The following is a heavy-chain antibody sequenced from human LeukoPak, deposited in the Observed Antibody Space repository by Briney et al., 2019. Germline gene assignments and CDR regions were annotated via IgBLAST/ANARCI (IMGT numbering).Heavy chain of an antibody. Sequence: SETLSLTCTVSGGSISAYYWSWIRQSPGKGPEWIGNLYYSGSTDYNPSLKSRVTISVDTSKNQFSLKLSSVTAADTAVYYCARYTSSWYSWFDPWGQGTLVTVSS. D-gene: IGHD6-13*01. V-gene: IGHV4-59*01. CDR3: ARYTSSWYSWFDP. CDR2: LYYSGST. J-gene: IGHJ5*02. CDR1: GGSISAYY.